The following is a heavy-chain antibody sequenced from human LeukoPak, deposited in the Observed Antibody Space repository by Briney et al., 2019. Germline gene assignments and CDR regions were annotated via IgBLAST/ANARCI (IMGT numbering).Heavy chain of an antibody. D-gene: IGHD6-19*01. Sequence: GGSLRLSCAAPGFTFSSYWMSWVRQAPGKGLEWVANIKQDGSEKYYVDSVKGRFTISRDNAKNSLYLQMNSLRAEDTAVYYCARGSSGWYGAYYYYYYYMDVWGKGTTVTVSS. CDR1: GFTFSSYW. J-gene: IGHJ6*03. CDR3: ARGSSGWYGAYYYYYYYMDV. V-gene: IGHV3-7*01. CDR2: IKQDGSEK.